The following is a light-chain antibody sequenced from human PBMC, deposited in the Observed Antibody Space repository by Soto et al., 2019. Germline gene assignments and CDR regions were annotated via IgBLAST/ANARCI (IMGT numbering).Light chain of an antibody. CDR1: ALPKQY. V-gene: IGLV3-25*03. CDR3: QSADSSGTYVV. Sequence: SYELTQPPSVSVSPGQTARITCSGAALPKQYAYWYQQKPGQAPVLVIYKDSERPSGIPERFSGSSSGTTVTLTISGVQAEDEADYYCQSADSSGTYVVFGGGTKVTAL. J-gene: IGLJ2*01. CDR2: KDS.